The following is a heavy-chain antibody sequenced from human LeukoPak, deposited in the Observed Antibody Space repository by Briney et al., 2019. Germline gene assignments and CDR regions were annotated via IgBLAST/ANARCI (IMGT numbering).Heavy chain of an antibody. CDR1: GYTFTDYY. CDR2: INPGNGGT. Sequence: ASVKVSCKTSGYTFTDYYIHWVRQAPGQGLEWMGRINPGNGGTNYAQSFQGRVTVTRDTSITTVFMELSRLESDDTAVYFCARLRGSPDYWGQGTLVTVSS. V-gene: IGHV1-2*06. D-gene: IGHD3-10*01. J-gene: IGHJ4*02. CDR3: ARLRGSPDY.